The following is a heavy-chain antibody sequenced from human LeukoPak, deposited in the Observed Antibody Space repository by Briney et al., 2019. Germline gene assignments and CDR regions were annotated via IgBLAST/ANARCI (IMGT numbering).Heavy chain of an antibody. Sequence: QPGGSLRLSCAASGFTFSSYGMHWVRQAPRKGLEWVASVKQDGSERYYVDSVKGRFTISRDNAKNSLFLQMNSLRAEDTAVYYCARGSPMGSFWGQGTLVTVSS. D-gene: IGHD3-10*01. V-gene: IGHV3-7*01. CDR2: VKQDGSER. J-gene: IGHJ4*02. CDR3: ARGSPMGSF. CDR1: GFTFSSYG.